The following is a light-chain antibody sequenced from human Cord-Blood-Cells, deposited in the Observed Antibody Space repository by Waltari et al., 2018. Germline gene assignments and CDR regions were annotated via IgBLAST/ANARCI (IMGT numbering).Light chain of an antibody. CDR3: QQRSNWPGYT. J-gene: IGKJ2*01. Sequence: EIVLTQSPATLSLSPGERATLSCRASQSVSSYLAWYQQNPGQAPRLLIYDASNRATGIPARFSGSGSGTDFTLTISSLEPEDFAVYYCQQRSNWPGYTFGQGTKLEIK. CDR1: QSVSSY. CDR2: DAS. V-gene: IGKV3-11*01.